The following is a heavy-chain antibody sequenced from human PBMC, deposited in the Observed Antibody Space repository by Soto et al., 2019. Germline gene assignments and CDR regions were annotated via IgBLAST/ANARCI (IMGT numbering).Heavy chain of an antibody. D-gene: IGHD3-3*01. Sequence: QVQLVQSGAEVKKPGSSVKVSCKASGGTFSSYAISWVRQAPGQGLEWMGGIIPIFGTANYAQKFQGRVTITEVKSRSSAYMEMGSLGSEDRAVYYGARSPYYGFWSGYYYYYGMDVSGHGTTVTVSS. CDR1: GGTFSSYA. J-gene: IGHJ6*02. CDR3: ARSPYYGFWSGYYYYYGMDV. CDR2: IIPIFGTA. V-gene: IGHV1-69*14.